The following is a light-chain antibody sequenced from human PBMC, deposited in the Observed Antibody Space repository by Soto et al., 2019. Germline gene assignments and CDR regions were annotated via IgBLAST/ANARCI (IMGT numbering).Light chain of an antibody. CDR1: SSDIGAYNY. Sequence: QSALTQPASVSGCPGQSITISCTGTSSDIGAYNYFSWYQQYPGKAPKLIIYGVTNRPSGVSNRFSGSKTGNTASLTISGLQAEDEADYYCFSHRSGDSHVFGTGTKVTVL. V-gene: IGLV2-14*01. J-gene: IGLJ1*01. CDR3: FSHRSGDSHV. CDR2: GVT.